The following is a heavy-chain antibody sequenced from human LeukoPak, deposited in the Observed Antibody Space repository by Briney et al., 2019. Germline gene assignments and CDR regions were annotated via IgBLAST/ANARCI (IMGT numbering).Heavy chain of an antibody. CDR2: FDPEDGET. Sequence: GASVKVSCKVSGYTLTELSMHWVRQAPGKGLEWMGGFDPEDGETIYAQKFQGRVTMTEDTSTDTAYMELSSLRSEDTAVYYCATDSSLYSSSWTDLDYWGQGTPVTVSS. CDR3: ATDSSLYSSSWTDLDY. D-gene: IGHD6-13*01. CDR1: GYTLTELS. V-gene: IGHV1-24*01. J-gene: IGHJ4*02.